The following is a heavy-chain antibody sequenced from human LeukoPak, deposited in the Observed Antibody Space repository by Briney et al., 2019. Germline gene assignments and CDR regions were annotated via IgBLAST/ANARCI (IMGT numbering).Heavy chain of an antibody. J-gene: IGHJ4*02. V-gene: IGHV3-48*04. D-gene: IGHD3-22*01. Sequence: GGSLRLSCAASGFIVSSYAMSWVRQAPGKGLEWVSYIFSGDNTIYYADSVKGRFTISRDNLKNSLYLQMNTLRAEDTAVYYCARGPTYYDTSAYSPLFDYWGQGTLVTVSS. CDR1: GFIVSSYA. CDR2: IFSGDNTI. CDR3: ARGPTYYDTSAYSPLFDY.